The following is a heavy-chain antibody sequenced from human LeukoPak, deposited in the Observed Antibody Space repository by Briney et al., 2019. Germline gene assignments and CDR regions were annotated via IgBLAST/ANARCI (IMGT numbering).Heavy chain of an antibody. V-gene: IGHV4-34*01. CDR2: INHTGST. D-gene: IGHD3-22*01. CDR1: GGSFSGYY. CDR3: ARLETYYYDSSGYPIFDY. Sequence: PSETLSLTCAVYGGSFSGYYWSWIRQPPGKGLEWIGEINHTGSTNYNPSLKSRVTISVDTSKNQFSLKLSSVTAADTAVYYCARLETYYYDSSGYPIFDYWGQGTLVTVSS. J-gene: IGHJ4*02.